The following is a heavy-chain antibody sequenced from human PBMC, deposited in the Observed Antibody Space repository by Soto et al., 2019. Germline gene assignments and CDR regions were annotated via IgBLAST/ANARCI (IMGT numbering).Heavy chain of an antibody. Sequence: SQTTPLPSPVPGCYIISLDYHPILLRPPPGKDLEWIEYTSNSGSTYYNPSLKSRVTISVHTAKNQFSLKLSSVTAADTAVYYCAIEVSCRSISCYPGWFDPLVKGTLVTVSS. D-gene: IGHD2-2*01. CDR2: TSNSGST. V-gene: IGHV4-30-4*08. CDR3: AIEVSCRSISCYPGWFDP. J-gene: IGHJ5*02. CDR1: GCYIISLDYH.